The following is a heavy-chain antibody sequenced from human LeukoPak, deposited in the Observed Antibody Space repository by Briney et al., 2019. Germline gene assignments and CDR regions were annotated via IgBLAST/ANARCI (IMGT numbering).Heavy chain of an antibody. CDR3: ASRTYGDYEVGSFDY. CDR1: GGSISSSSYY. CDR2: IYYSGST. Sequence: SETLSLTCTVSGGSISSSSYYWGWIRQPPGKGLEWIGSIYYSGSTHYIPSLKGRVTISVDTSKNQVSLKLSSVTAADTAVYYCASRTYGDYEVGSFDYWGQGTLVTVSS. V-gene: IGHV4-39*01. D-gene: IGHD4-17*01. J-gene: IGHJ4*02.